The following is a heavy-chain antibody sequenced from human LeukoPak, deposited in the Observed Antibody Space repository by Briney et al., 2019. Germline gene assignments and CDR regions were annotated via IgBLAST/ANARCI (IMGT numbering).Heavy chain of an antibody. CDR3: ARTTQHIVVVPAATHYYYYYMDV. Sequence: GESLKISCKGSGYSFTSYWIGWVRQTPGKGLEWMGNIYPGDSDTAYSPSFQGHVTISADKSISTAYLQWSSLKASDSGMYYCARTTQHIVVVPAATHYYYYYMDVWGKGTTVTVSS. CDR1: GYSFTSYW. D-gene: IGHD2-2*01. V-gene: IGHV5-51*01. J-gene: IGHJ6*03. CDR2: IYPGDSDT.